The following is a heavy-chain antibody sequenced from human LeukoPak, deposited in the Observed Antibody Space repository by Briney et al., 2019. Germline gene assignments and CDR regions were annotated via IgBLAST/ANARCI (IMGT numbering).Heavy chain of an antibody. CDR2: IIAIFGTA. V-gene: IGHV1-69*05. CDR1: GGTFSSYA. CDR3: ARSRHIVLMVYAISRVAFDY. D-gene: IGHD2-8*01. Sequence: SVKVSCKASGGTFSSYAISWVRQAPGQGLEWMGGIIAIFGTANYAQKFQGRVTITTDESTSTAYMELSSLRSEDTAVYYCARSRHIVLMVYAISRVAFDYWGQGTLVTVSS. J-gene: IGHJ4*02.